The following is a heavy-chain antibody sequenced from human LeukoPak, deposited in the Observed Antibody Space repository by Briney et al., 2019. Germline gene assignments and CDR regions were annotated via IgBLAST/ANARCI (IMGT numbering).Heavy chain of an antibody. J-gene: IGHJ4*02. CDR3: ARLAGYSSGWSPA. CDR1: GGSISSSSYY. V-gene: IGHV4-39*01. D-gene: IGHD6-19*01. CDR2: IYYSGST. Sequence: KPSETLSLTCTVSGGSISSSSYYWGWIRQPPGKGLEWIGSIYYSGSTYYNPSLKSRVTISVDTSKNQFSLKLSSVTAADTAVYYCARLAGYSSGWSPAWGQGTLVTVSS.